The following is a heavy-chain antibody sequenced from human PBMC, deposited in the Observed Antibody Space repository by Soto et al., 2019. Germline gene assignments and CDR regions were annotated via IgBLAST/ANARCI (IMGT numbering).Heavy chain of an antibody. CDR1: GGSLSSYY. J-gene: IGHJ4*02. D-gene: IGHD3-16*01. V-gene: IGHV4-59*01. CDR2: IYYSGST. Sequence: SETLSLTCVVSGGSLSSYYWSWIRQPPGKGLEWIGYIYYSGSTNYNPSLKSRVTISVDTSKNQFSLKLSSVTAADTAVYYCARTWGSTKAYWGRGTLVPVSS. CDR3: ARTWGSTKAY.